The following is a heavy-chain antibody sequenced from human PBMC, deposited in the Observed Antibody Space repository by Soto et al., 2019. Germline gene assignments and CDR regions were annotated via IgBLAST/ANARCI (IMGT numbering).Heavy chain of an antibody. CDR3: ARDFSMVVVAPGY. D-gene: IGHD3-22*01. CDR2: ISVYSNNT. V-gene: IGHV1-18*01. Sequence: ASVKVSCKASGYRFIRYGTSWVRQAPGQGLEWMGWISVYSNNTSSAQKLQGRITMTTDTSTSTAYMELRSLRSEDTAVYYCARDFSMVVVAPGYWGQGTLVTVSS. J-gene: IGHJ4*02. CDR1: GYRFIRYG.